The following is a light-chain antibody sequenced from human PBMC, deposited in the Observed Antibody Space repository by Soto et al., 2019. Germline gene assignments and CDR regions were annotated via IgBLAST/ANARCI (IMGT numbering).Light chain of an antibody. Sequence: DIQMTQSPSSLSASVGDRVIITCRASQTISSFLNWYQQKPGKAPKLLIYAASSLQSGVPSRFSGSGSGTDFTLTISSLQPEDFATYYCQQSYSTPQITFGPGTKVDFK. CDR1: QTISSF. CDR3: QQSYSTPQIT. J-gene: IGKJ3*01. CDR2: AAS. V-gene: IGKV1-39*01.